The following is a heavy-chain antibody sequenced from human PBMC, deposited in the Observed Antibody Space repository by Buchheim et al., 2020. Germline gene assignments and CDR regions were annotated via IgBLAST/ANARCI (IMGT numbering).Heavy chain of an antibody. D-gene: IGHD2-2*01. CDR1: GGSISNYY. J-gene: IGHJ4*02. CDR3: AREDGRYCSSTSCWGSFDY. V-gene: IGHV4-59*01. CDR2: IYYSGST. Sequence: QVQLQESGPGLVKPSETLSLTCTVSGGSISNYYWSWIRRPPGKGLEWIGSIYYSGSTNYNPSLKSRVTISVDTSKNQFSLKLSSVTAADTAVYYCAREDGRYCSSTSCWGSFDYWGQGTL.